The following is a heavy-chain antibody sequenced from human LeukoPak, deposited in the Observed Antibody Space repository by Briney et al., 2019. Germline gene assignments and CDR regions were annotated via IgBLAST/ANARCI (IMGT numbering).Heavy chain of an antibody. D-gene: IGHD6-19*01. CDR3: ARDIHTSDWTKFDY. V-gene: IGHV4-61*02. J-gene: IGHJ4*02. CDR1: GGSISSSTYY. CDR2: IYSSGPT. Sequence: SQTLSLTCNVSGGSISSSTYYWSWIRQPAGKGLEWIGRIYSSGPTNYNPSLKSRVTISVDTSKNQFSLNLSSVTAADTAVYYCARDIHTSDWTKFDYWGQGTSVTVSS.